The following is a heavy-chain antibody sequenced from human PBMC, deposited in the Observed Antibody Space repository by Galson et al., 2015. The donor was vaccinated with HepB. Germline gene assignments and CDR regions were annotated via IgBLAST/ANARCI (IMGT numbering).Heavy chain of an antibody. CDR3: GKGAGSAPLRNWFDP. Sequence: SLRLSCAASGFTFRSYAMHWVRQAPGKGLEYVSAISSNGGSTYYADSVKGRFTISRDNSKNTLYLQMTSRRAEDTAVYYCGKGAGSAPLRNWFDPWGQGTLVTVSS. V-gene: IGHV3-64D*06. CDR1: GFTFRSYA. J-gene: IGHJ5*02. CDR2: ISSNGGST. D-gene: IGHD3-16*01.